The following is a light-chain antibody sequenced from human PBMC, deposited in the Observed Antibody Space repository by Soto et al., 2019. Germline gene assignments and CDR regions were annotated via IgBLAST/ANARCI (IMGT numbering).Light chain of an antibody. J-gene: IGLJ1*01. V-gene: IGLV2-14*03. CDR3: VSYTSSTTYV. Sequence: QSVVTQPASMSDSAGQSVAMSGTISCSDVGGSNFVSWYQQHPGKPPKLIIYDVANRPSGVSNRFSGSKSGSTASLIISRLQTEDEADYYCVSYTSSTTYVFGTGTKVTVL. CDR2: DVA. CDR1: CSDVGGSNF.